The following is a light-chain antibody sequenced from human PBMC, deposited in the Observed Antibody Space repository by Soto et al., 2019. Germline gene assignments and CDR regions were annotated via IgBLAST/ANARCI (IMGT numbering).Light chain of an antibody. CDR1: QDISND. J-gene: IGKJ3*01. V-gene: IGKV1-33*01. CDR3: QQYDNFPFT. Sequence: DIQMTQSPSSLSASIGDRVTITCQASQDISNDLNWYQQKPGKAPSLLIYDASNLETGVPSRFSGSGSGTDFTFTISSLQSEDTATYYCQQYDNFPFTFGPGTKVDIK. CDR2: DAS.